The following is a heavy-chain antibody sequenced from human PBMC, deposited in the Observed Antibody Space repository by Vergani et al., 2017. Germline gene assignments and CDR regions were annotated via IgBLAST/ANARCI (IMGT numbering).Heavy chain of an antibody. CDR2: IKQDGSEK. CDR3: ARRKGSSSSWYLGVYYYGMDV. D-gene: IGHD6-13*01. V-gene: IGHV3-7*02. Sequence: EVQLLESGGGLVQPGGSLRLSCAASGFTFSSYWMSWVRQAPGKGLEWVANIKQDGSEKYYVDSVKGRFTISRDNAKNSLYLQMNSLRAEDTAVYYCARRKGSSSSWYLGVYYYGMDVWGQGP. CDR1: GFTFSSYW. J-gene: IGHJ6*02.